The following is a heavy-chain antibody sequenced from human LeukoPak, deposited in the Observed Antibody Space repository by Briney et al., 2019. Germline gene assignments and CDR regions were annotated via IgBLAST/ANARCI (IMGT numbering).Heavy chain of an antibody. Sequence: GGSLRLSCAASGFTFSSYSMNWVRQAPGKGLEWVSYISSSSSTIYYADSVKGRFTISRDNAKNSLYLQMNSLRAEDTAVYYCARTRGVPYGDYLNDYWGQGTLVTVSS. CDR3: ARTRGVPYGDYLNDY. V-gene: IGHV3-48*01. CDR2: ISSSSSTI. J-gene: IGHJ4*02. D-gene: IGHD4-17*01. CDR1: GFTFSSYS.